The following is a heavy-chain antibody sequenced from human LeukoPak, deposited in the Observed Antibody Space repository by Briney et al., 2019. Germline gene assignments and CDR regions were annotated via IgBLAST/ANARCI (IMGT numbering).Heavy chain of an antibody. CDR2: IYYSGST. Sequence: KPSETLSLTCTVSGGSVSSGSYYWSWIRQPPGKGLEWIGYIYYSGSTKYNPSLKSRVTISVDTSKNQFSLKLSSVTAAATAVYYCARDHLWFGASQGHYGMDVWGKGTTVTVSS. CDR3: ARDHLWFGASQGHYGMDV. V-gene: IGHV4-61*01. CDR1: GGSVSSGSYY. J-gene: IGHJ6*04. D-gene: IGHD3-10*01.